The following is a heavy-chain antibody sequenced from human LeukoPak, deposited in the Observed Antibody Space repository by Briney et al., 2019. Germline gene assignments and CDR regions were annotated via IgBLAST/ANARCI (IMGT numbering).Heavy chain of an antibody. J-gene: IGHJ3*02. CDR2: ISYDGSNK. Sequence: GGPLRLSCAASGFTFSSYAMHWVRQAPGKGLEWVAVISYDGSNKYYADSVKGRFTISRDNSKNTLYLQMNSLRAEDTAVYYCARDQGPVWAGDAFDIWGQGTMVTVSS. CDR3: ARDQGPVWAGDAFDI. CDR1: GFTFSSYA. D-gene: IGHD1-26*01. V-gene: IGHV3-30-3*01.